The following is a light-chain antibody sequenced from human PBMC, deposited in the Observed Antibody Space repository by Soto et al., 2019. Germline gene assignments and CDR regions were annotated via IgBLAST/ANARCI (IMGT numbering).Light chain of an antibody. CDR1: SSDVGGYNY. CDR2: DVS. Sequence: QSVLTQPASVSGSPGQSITISCTGTSSDVGGYNYVSWYQQHPGKAPKLMIYDVSNRPSGVSNRFSGSKSGNTASLTIYGLQAEDEADYYCSSYTSSSTYVFGTGTKVT. J-gene: IGLJ1*01. CDR3: SSYTSSSTYV. V-gene: IGLV2-14*01.